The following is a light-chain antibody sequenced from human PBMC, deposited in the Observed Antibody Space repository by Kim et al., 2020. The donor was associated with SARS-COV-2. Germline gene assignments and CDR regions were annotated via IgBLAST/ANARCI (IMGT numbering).Light chain of an antibody. V-gene: IGKV1-27*01. CDR3: QKYYSAYL. CDR2: GAS. CDR1: QDISNY. Sequence: DIQMTQSPSSLSASVGDRVTITCRASQDISNYLAWYQQKPGEVPKLLIYGASTLQSGVPSRFSGSGSGTDFTLTISSLQPEDVATYYCQKYYSAYLFGQGTRLEIK. J-gene: IGKJ5*01.